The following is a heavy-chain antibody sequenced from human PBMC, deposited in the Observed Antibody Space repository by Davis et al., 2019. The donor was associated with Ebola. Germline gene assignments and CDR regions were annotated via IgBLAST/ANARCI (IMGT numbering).Heavy chain of an antibody. D-gene: IGHD3-10*02. CDR2: IWYDGTNK. V-gene: IGHV3-33*01. J-gene: IGHJ4*02. Sequence: PGGSLRLSCAASGFIFSSYGMHWVRQAPGKGLEWVAFIWYDGTNKYYADSVKGRFTISRDNSKNTLYLQMNYLRAEDTAVYYCARDSGIFGDYYFDSWGQGTLVTVSS. CDR1: GFIFSSYG. CDR3: ARDSGIFGDYYFDS.